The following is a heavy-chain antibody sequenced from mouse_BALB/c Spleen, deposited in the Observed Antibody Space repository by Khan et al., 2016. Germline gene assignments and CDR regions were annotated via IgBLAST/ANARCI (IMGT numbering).Heavy chain of an antibody. J-gene: IGHJ3*01. Sequence: QVQLQQSAAELARPGASVKMSCKASGYTFTSYTMHWVKQRPGQGLDWIGYFTPSSGSTAYNQTFKDKTTLTADKSSSTAYMQLTSLTSEDSAVYYCARSGYGSSPFAYWGQGTLVTVSA. V-gene: IGHV1-4*02. CDR3: ARSGYGSSPFAY. CDR2: FTPSSGST. CDR1: GYTFTSYT. D-gene: IGHD1-1*01.